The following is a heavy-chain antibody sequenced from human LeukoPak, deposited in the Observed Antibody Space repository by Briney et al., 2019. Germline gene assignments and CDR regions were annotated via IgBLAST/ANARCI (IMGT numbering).Heavy chain of an antibody. CDR1: GFTFSSYG. D-gene: IGHD3-9*01. CDR3: AKDPWGYFDWLLPSDY. Sequence: PGGSLRLSCAASGFTFSSYGMHWVRQAPGKGLEWVAFIRYDGSNKYYAYSVKGRFTISRDNSKNTLYLQMNSLRAEDTAVYYCAKDPWGYFDWLLPSDYWGQGTLVTVSS. J-gene: IGHJ4*02. V-gene: IGHV3-30*02. CDR2: IRYDGSNK.